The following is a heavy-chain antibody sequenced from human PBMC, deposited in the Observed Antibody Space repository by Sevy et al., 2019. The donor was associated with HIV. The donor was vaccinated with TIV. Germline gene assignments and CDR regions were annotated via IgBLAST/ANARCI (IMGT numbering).Heavy chain of an antibody. CDR3: ERERITMVEGVFITTYYHYGMDV. CDR2: INPNSGGT. Sequence: ASVKVSCKASGYTFSNYYMDWVRQAPGQGLEWMGRINPNSGGTNYAQKFQGRVTMTRDTSIRTAYMELTRLRSDDTAVYYCERERITMVEGVFITTYYHYGMDVWGQGTTVTVSS. V-gene: IGHV1-2*06. CDR1: GYTFSNYY. J-gene: IGHJ6*02. D-gene: IGHD3-10*01.